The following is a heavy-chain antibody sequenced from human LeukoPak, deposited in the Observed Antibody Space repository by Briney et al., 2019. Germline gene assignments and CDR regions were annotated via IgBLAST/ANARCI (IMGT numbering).Heavy chain of an antibody. CDR3: ARDHQLVGSAFDM. J-gene: IGHJ3*02. CDR2: INPNSGGT. V-gene: IGHV1-2*02. Sequence: ASVKVSCKASGYTFTGYYMHWVRQAPGQGLEWMGWINPNSGGTNYAQKFQGRVTMTRDTSISTAYMELSRLRSDDTAVYYCARDHQLVGSAFDMWGQGTMVTVSS. D-gene: IGHD6-13*01. CDR1: GYTFTGYY.